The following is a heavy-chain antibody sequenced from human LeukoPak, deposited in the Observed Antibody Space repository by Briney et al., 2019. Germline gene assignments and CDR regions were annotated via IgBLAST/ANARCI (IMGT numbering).Heavy chain of an antibody. V-gene: IGHV3-21*01. CDR1: GFTFSSYS. D-gene: IGHD2-2*01. J-gene: IGHJ4*02. CDR2: ISSSSSYI. CDR3: ARDNCSSTSCHYFDY. Sequence: GGSLRLSCAASGFTFSSYSMNWVRQAPGKGLEWVSSISSSSSYIYYADSVKGRFTISRDNAKNSLYLQMNSLRAEDTAVYYCARDNCSSTSCHYFDYWGQGTLVTVSS.